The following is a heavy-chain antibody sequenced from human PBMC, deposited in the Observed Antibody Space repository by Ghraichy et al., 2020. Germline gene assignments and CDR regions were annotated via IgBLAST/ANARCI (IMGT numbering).Heavy chain of an antibody. Sequence: GSLRLSCAASGFTFSIYTINWVRQAPGKGLEWVSSISSSSSYIFYADSVRGRFTISRDDAKNSLYLQMNSLRAEDTAVYFCARDNFRMDVWGQGTTVTVSS. V-gene: IGHV3-21*01. CDR3: ARDNFRMDV. J-gene: IGHJ6*02. D-gene: IGHD1-20*01. CDR2: ISSSSSYI. CDR1: GFTFSIYT.